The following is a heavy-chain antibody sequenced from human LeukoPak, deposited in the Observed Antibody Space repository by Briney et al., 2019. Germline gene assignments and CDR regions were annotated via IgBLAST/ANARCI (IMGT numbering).Heavy chain of an antibody. Sequence: GGSLRLSCAASRFSFSIYSMNWVRQAPGKGLEWVSGISGSRGTTYYADSVKGRLTISRDNSKNTLYLQMNSLRADDTAVYYCAKERTGGWPFDYWGQGTLVTVSS. CDR2: ISGSRGTT. CDR3: AKERTGGWPFDY. V-gene: IGHV3-23*01. J-gene: IGHJ4*02. CDR1: RFSFSIYS. D-gene: IGHD6-19*01.